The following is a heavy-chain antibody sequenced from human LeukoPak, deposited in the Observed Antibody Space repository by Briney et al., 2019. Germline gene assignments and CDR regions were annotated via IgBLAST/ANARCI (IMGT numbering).Heavy chain of an antibody. CDR3: ARLLLGYCSGGSCYRHYYYMDV. CDR2: INTNTGNP. V-gene: IGHV7-4-1*02. J-gene: IGHJ6*03. Sequence: GASVKVSCKASGYTFTSYAMNLVRQAPGQGLEWMGWINTNTGNPTYAQGFTGQFVFSLYTSVSTAYLQISSLKAEDTAVYYCARLLLGYCSGGSCYRHYYYMDVWGKGTTVTVSS. D-gene: IGHD2-15*01. CDR1: GYTFTSYA.